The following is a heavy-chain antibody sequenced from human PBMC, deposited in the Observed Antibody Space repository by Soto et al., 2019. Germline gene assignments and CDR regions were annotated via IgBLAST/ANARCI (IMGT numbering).Heavy chain of an antibody. CDR2: ISYDGSNK. V-gene: IGHV3-30-3*01. Sequence: QVQLVESGGGVVQPGRSLRLSCAASGFTFSSYAMHWVRQAPGKGLEWVAVISYDGSNKYYADSVKGRFTISRDNSKNTLYLQMNSLRAADTAVYYFATPRRTAHAFDIWGQGTMVTVSS. J-gene: IGHJ3*02. D-gene: IGHD2-21*02. CDR1: GFTFSSYA. CDR3: ATPRRTAHAFDI.